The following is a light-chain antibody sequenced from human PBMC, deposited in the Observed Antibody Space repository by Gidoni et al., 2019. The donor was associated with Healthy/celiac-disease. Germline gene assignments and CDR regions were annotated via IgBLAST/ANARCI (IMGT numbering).Light chain of an antibody. CDR1: VLAKKY. Sequence: GLTHPSSVSVSPGPTARITCSGDVLAKKYARWFQQKPGQAPVLVIYKDCERPSGIPERFSGSSSGTTVTLTISGAQVEDEADYYCYSAADNNLVVFGGGTKLTVL. CDR3: YSAADNNLVV. J-gene: IGLJ2*01. CDR2: KDC. V-gene: IGLV3-27*01.